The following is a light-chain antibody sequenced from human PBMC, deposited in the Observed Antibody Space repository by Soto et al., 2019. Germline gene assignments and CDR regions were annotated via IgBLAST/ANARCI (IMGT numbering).Light chain of an antibody. V-gene: IGLV2-14*01. J-gene: IGLJ1*01. CDR3: SSYTSSNTDV. Sequence: QSALTQPASVSGSPRQSITISCTGTSSDVGGYNYVSWYQQHPGKAPKLMIYDVSNRPSGVSNRFSGSKSGNTASLTISGLQAEDEADYYCSSYTSSNTDVFGTGTKLTVL. CDR2: DVS. CDR1: SSDVGGYNY.